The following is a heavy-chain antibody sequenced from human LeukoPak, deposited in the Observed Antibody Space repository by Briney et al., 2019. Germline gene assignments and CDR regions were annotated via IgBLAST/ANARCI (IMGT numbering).Heavy chain of an antibody. CDR1: GYTFTSYY. CDR3: ARGQYYYDSSGYYWFDP. D-gene: IGHD3-22*01. CDR2: INPSGGST. V-gene: IGHV1-46*01. J-gene: IGHJ5*02. Sequence: GASVKVSCKASGYTFTSYYMHWVRQAPGQGLEWMGIINPSGGSTSYAQKFQGRVTMTRDTSTSTVYMEPSSLRSEDTAVYYCARGQYYYDSSGYYWFDPWGQGTLVTVSS.